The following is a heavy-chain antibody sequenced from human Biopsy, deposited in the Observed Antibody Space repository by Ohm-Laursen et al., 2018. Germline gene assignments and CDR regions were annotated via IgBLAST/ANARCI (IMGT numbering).Heavy chain of an antibody. CDR3: LRGAATGYYRTADF. Sequence: GSLRLSCTASGFTFSDNAMSWVRQAPGKGLEWVSAIRVSGVSTYYTDSVKGRFTISRDNSKNTLYLQMNSLRVEDTAMYYCLRGAATGYYRTADFWGQGTLVTVSS. J-gene: IGHJ4*02. V-gene: IGHV3-23*01. CDR2: IRVSGVST. D-gene: IGHD3-9*01. CDR1: GFTFSDNA.